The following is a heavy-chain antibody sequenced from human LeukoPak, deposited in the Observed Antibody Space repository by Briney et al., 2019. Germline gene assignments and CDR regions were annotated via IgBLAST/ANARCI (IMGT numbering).Heavy chain of an antibody. CDR3: ARGHILRWELLRRILDYGMDV. CDR1: GYTFTSYD. Sequence: GASVKVSCKASGYTFTSYDINWVRQATGQGLEWMGWMNPNSGNTGYAQKFQGRVTMTRNTSISTAYMELSSLRSEDTAVYYCARGHILRWELLRRILDYGMDVWGQGTTVTVSS. J-gene: IGHJ6*02. CDR2: MNPNSGNT. V-gene: IGHV1-8*01. D-gene: IGHD1-26*01.